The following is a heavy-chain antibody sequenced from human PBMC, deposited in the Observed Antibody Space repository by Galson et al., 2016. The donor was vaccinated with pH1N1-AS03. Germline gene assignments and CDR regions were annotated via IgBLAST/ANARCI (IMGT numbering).Heavy chain of an antibody. CDR2: ISSSSSTI. D-gene: IGHD6-19*01. Sequence: SLRLSCAASGFTFSSYSMNWVRQAPGKGLEWVSYISSSSSTIYYADSVKGRFTTSRDNAKNSLYLQMNSLRDEDTAVYYCARELHYGWLVPGYWGQGTLVTVSS. CDR1: GFTFSSYS. J-gene: IGHJ4*02. CDR3: ARELHYGWLVPGY. V-gene: IGHV3-48*02.